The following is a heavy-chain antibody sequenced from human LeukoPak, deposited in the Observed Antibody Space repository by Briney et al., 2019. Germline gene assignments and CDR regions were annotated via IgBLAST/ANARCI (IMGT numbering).Heavy chain of an antibody. CDR3: ARGQYYYDSSGRVDAFDI. J-gene: IGHJ3*02. V-gene: IGHV3-23*01. CDR2: ISGSGGST. D-gene: IGHD3-22*01. CDR1: GFTFSSYG. Sequence: GGSLRLSCAASGFTFSSYGMSWVRQAPGKGLEWVSAISGSGGSTYYADSVKGRFTISRDNSKNTLYLQMNSLRAEDTAVYYCARGQYYYDSSGRVDAFDIWGQGTLVTVSS.